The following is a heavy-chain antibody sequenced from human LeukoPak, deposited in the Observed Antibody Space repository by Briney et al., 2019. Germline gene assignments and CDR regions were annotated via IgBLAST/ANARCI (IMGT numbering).Heavy chain of an antibody. V-gene: IGHV4-34*01. D-gene: IGHD2-21*02. J-gene: IGHJ4*02. CDR3: ARGVLTGTTFIVVVTSIAYYFDY. CDR1: GGSFSGYY. Sequence: SETLSLTCAVYGGSFSGYYWSWIRQSPGKGLEWIGEINHSGRTNYNPSLKSRVTISVDTSKNQFSLKLSSVTAADTAVYYCARGVLTGTTFIVVVTSIAYYFDYWGQGTLVTVSS. CDR2: INHSGRT.